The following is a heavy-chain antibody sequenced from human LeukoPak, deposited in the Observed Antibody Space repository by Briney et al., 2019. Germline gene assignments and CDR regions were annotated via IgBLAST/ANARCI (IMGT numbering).Heavy chain of an antibody. J-gene: IGHJ3*02. CDR2: IIPIFGTA. CDR3: ASPSPHSARGDAFDI. Sequence: GSSVKVSCKASGGTFSSYAISWVRQAPGQGLEWTGGIIPIFGTANYAQKFQGRVTITADESTSTAYMELSSLRSEDTAVYYCASPSPHSARGDAFDIWGQGTMVTVSS. CDR1: GGTFSSYA. V-gene: IGHV1-69*01.